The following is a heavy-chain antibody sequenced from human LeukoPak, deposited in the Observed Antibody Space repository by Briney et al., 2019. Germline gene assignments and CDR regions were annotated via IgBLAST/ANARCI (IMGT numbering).Heavy chain of an antibody. CDR1: GFTFSSYA. CDR3: ARADGQYSSSWTLKHYWYFDL. CDR2: ISSSSNYI. D-gene: IGHD6-13*01. V-gene: IGHV3-21*01. J-gene: IGHJ2*01. Sequence: GGSLRLSCAASGFTFSSYAMSWVRQAPGKGLEWVSSISSSSNYIYYADSVRGRFTISRDSAKNSVYLQMNSLRAEDTAVYYCARADGQYSSSWTLKHYWYFDLWGRGTLVTVSS.